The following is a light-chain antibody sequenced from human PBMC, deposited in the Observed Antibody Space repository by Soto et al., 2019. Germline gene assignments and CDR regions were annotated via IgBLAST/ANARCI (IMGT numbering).Light chain of an antibody. V-gene: IGKV1-39*01. CDR2: AAS. CDR1: PSISRN. CDR3: QQIYFTASTT. Sequence: DIQMTQSPSSLSASVGDRVTITCRASPSISRNLNWYQHKPGQAHKLLIYAASSLQSGIPSRFSGRGSGTEFPLSISCLQPEDFRTYYSQQIYFTASTTFVHGTRLQMK. J-gene: IGKJ5*01.